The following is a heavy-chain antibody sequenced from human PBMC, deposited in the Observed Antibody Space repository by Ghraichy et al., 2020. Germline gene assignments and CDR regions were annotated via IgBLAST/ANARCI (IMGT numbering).Heavy chain of an antibody. CDR2: IYYSGST. V-gene: IGHV4-39*01. J-gene: IGHJ4*02. CDR3: ARRRDTAMDY. Sequence: GSLRLSCTVSGGSISSSSYYWGWIRQPPGKGLEWIGSIYYSGSTYYNPSLKSRVTISVDTSKNQFSLKLSSVTAADTAVYYCARRRDTAMDYWGQGTLVTVSS. D-gene: IGHD5-18*01. CDR1: GGSISSSSYY.